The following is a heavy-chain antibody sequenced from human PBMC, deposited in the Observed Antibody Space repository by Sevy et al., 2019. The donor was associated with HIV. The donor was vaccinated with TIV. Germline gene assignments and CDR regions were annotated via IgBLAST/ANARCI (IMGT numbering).Heavy chain of an antibody. Sequence: GGSLRLSCAASGFTFSSYAMNWVRQAPGKGLEWVSSIKAISSNIYYADSVKGRFTNSRDNAENSLYLEMNSVGVEDTAVYYCARDLFSGGDAVYGYWGQGTLVTVSS. CDR1: GFTFSSYA. CDR3: ARDLFSGGDAVYGY. D-gene: IGHD2-21*01. CDR2: IKAISSNI. V-gene: IGHV3-21*01. J-gene: IGHJ4*02.